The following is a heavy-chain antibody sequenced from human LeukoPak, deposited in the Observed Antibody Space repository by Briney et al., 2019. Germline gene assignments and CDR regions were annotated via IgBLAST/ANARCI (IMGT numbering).Heavy chain of an antibody. Sequence: GGSLRLSCAASGFTFSAHTMNWVRQAPGKGLEWVSGISDSGRTAYYAESVKGRFTISRDNSKNTLYLQMNSLRAEDTAVYYCAKDLSGYSYGYRGVDYWGQGTLVTVSS. CDR1: GFTFSAHT. D-gene: IGHD5-18*01. CDR3: AKDLSGYSYGYRGVDY. V-gene: IGHV3-23*01. CDR2: ISDSGRTA. J-gene: IGHJ4*02.